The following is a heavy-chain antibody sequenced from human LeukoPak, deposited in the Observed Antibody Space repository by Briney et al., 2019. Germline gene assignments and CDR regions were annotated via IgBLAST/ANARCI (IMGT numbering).Heavy chain of an antibody. J-gene: IGHJ4*02. CDR1: GFTFSSYG. V-gene: IGHV3-30*02. CDR3: AKELWFGELTY. CDR2: IRCDGSNK. D-gene: IGHD3-10*01. Sequence: PGGSLRLSCAASGFTFSSYGMHWVRQAPGKGLEWVAFIRCDGSNKYYADSVKGRFTISRDNSKNTLYLQMNSLRAEDTAVYYCAKELWFGELTYWGQGTLVTVSS.